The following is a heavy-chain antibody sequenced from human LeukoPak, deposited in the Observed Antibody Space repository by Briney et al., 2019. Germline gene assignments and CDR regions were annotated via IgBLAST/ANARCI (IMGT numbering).Heavy chain of an antibody. CDR1: GYTFTNYW. CDR2: IYPGDSDT. Sequence: GESLKISCKGSGYTFTNYWIGWVRQMPGKGVEWMGIIYPGDSDTRYSPSFQGQVTISADKSISTAYLQWSSLKASDTAMYYCARHQFSSTSSSMDVWGKGTTVTVSS. V-gene: IGHV5-51*01. D-gene: IGHD2-2*01. CDR3: ARHQFSSTSSSMDV. J-gene: IGHJ6*03.